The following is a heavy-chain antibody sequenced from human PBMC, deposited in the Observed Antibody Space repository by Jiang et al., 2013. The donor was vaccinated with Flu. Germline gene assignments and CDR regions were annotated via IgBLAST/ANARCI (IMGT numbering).Heavy chain of an antibody. CDR2: IYTSGST. D-gene: IGHD5-18*01. CDR1: GGSISSGSYY. Sequence: GSGLVKPSQTLSLTCTVSGGSISSGSYYWSWIRQPAGKGLEWIGRIYTSGSTNYNPSLKSRVTISVDTSKNQFSLKLSSVTAADTAVYYCAREYSYGGGNYGMGRLGPRGPRSPSP. CDR3: AREYSYGGGNYGMGR. V-gene: IGHV4-61*02. J-gene: IGHJ6*02.